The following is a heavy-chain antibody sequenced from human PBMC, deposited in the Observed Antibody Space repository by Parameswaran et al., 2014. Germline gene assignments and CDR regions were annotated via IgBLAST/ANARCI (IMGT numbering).Heavy chain of an antibody. CDR2: IYYSGST. V-gene: IGHV4-59*01. Sequence: RWIRQPPGKGLEWIGYIYYSGSTNYNPSLKSRVTISVDTSKNQFSLKLSSVTAADTAVYYCARVVKLWFGELLIDYWGQGTLVTVSS. J-gene: IGHJ4*02. CDR3: ARVVKLWFGELLIDY. D-gene: IGHD3-10*01.